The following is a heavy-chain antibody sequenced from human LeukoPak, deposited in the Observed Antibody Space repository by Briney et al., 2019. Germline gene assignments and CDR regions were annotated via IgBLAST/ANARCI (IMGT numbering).Heavy chain of an antibody. D-gene: IGHD5-18*01. J-gene: IGHJ4*02. Sequence: SETLSLTCAVYGGSFSGYYWSWIRQPPGKGLEWIGEINHSGSTNYNPSLKSRVTISVDTSKNQFSLKLSSVTAADTAAYYCAGGYSYAGDYWGQGTLVTVSS. CDR1: GGSFSGYY. V-gene: IGHV4-34*01. CDR2: INHSGST. CDR3: AGGYSYAGDY.